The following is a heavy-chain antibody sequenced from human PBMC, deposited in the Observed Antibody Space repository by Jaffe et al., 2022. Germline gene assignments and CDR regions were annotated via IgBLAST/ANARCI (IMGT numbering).Heavy chain of an antibody. V-gene: IGHV3-48*03. Sequence: EVKLEEFGGGLVQPGGSLRLSCAASGFTFSSYEMNWVRQAPGKGLEWVSYISDSGTTVHYADSVKGRFTISRDNAKNSLYLQMNSLGADDTAVYYCARLWGFDDNYFDPWGQGTLVTVSS. CDR3: ARLWGFDDNYFDP. D-gene: IGHD3-16*01. CDR1: GFTFSSYE. CDR2: ISDSGTTV. J-gene: IGHJ5*02.